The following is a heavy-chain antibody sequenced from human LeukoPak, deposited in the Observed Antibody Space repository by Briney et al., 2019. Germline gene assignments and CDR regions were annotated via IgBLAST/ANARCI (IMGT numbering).Heavy chain of an antibody. CDR3: VRDRYSNSFYYYYAMDV. CDR2: INHRGST. CDR1: GGSFSGHY. V-gene: IGHV4-34*01. J-gene: IGHJ6*02. D-gene: IGHD4-11*01. Sequence: PSETLSLTCAVFGGSFSGHYWSWIRQPPGKGLEWIGEINHRGSTTYNPSLKSRVTISVDTSKSQFSLKLSSLTAADTAVYYCVRDRYSNSFYYYYAMDVWGQGTTVTVSS.